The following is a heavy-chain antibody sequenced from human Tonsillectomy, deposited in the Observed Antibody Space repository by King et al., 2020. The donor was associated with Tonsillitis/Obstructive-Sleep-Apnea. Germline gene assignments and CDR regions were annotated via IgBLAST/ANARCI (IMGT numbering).Heavy chain of an antibody. V-gene: IGHV4-59*01. D-gene: IGHD2-21*01. CDR2: SYYSGNT. Sequence: VQLQESGPGLVKPSETLSLTCTVSGGSISSDYWSWIRQPQGKGLEWIGYSYYSGNTNYNPSLKSLVTISVATSKNQFSLKLSSVTAADTAVYYCARFEVAEDAFDIWGPGTRVTVSS. J-gene: IGHJ3*02. CDR3: ARFEVAEDAFDI. CDR1: GGSISSDY.